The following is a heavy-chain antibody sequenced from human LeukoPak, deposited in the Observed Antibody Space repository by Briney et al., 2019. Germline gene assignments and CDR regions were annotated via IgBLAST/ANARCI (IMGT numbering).Heavy chain of an antibody. CDR3: ARDRWLVKY. Sequence: GGSLRLSCAASGFTFSSYAMNWVRQAPGKGLEWVSAISGSGSTTYYADSVKGRFTISRDNAKNSLYLQMNSLRAEDTAVYYCARDRWLVKYWGQGTLVTVSS. CDR1: GFTFSSYA. J-gene: IGHJ4*02. CDR2: ISGSGSTT. D-gene: IGHD6-19*01. V-gene: IGHV3-23*01.